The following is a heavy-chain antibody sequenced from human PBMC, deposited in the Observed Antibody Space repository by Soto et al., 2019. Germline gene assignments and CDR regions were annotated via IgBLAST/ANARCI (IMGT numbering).Heavy chain of an antibody. CDR3: AKVMSSSLYLRLYDFDY. V-gene: IGHV3-23*01. CDR2: ISGSGGST. D-gene: IGHD6-13*01. Sequence: EVQLLESGGGLVQPGGSLSLSCAASGFTFSSYAMSWVRQAPGKGLEWVSAISGSGGSTYYADSVKGRFTISKDNSKNTLYLQMNSRRAEETAVYDWAKVMSSSLYLRLYDFDYWGQGTLVTVFS. CDR1: GFTFSSYA. J-gene: IGHJ4*02.